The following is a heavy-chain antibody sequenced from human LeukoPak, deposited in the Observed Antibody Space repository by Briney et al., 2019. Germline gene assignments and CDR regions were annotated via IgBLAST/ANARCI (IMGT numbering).Heavy chain of an antibody. V-gene: IGHV3-48*03. J-gene: IGHJ6*04. CDR2: ISSSGSTI. D-gene: IGHD1-26*01. Sequence: GGSLRLSCAASGFTFSSYEMNWVRQAPGKGLEWVSYISSSGSTIYYADSVKGRFTISRDNAKNSLYLQMNSLRAEDTAVYYCAGDGNSYSSGMAVWGKGTTVTVS. CDR3: AGDGNSYSSGMAV. CDR1: GFTFSSYE.